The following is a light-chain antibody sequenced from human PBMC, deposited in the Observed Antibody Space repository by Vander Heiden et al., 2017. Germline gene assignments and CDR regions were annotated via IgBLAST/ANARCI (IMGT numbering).Light chain of an antibody. Sequence: DIVMTQSPDSLAVSLGERATINCKSSQSVLYSAKNKNYLAWYQQKPGQPPKLLIYWASTRESGVPDRFSGSGSGTDFTLTISILHAEDVAVYYCQQYYSTPFTFGPGTKVDIK. CDR3: QQYYSTPFT. V-gene: IGKV4-1*01. CDR2: WAS. CDR1: QSVLYSAKNKNY. J-gene: IGKJ3*01.